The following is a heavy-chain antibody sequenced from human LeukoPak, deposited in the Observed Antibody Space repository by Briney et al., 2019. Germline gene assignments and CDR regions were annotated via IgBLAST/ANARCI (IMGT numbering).Heavy chain of an antibody. J-gene: IGHJ6*02. Sequence: GGSLGLSCAGSGFTFSSYAMSWVCQAPGKGLEWVSTISGSGGAGTYYADSVKGRFTVSRDNSRNTLYLPMNSLRAEDTAVYYCVKDRGGSPFYGMDVWGQGTTVTVSS. V-gene: IGHV3-23*01. CDR3: VKDRGGSPFYGMDV. CDR2: ISGSGGAGT. CDR1: GFTFSSYA. D-gene: IGHD1-26*01.